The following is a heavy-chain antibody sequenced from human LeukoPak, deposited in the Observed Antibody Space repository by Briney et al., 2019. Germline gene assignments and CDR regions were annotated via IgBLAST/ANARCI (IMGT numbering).Heavy chain of an antibody. CDR1: GFTFSSYW. CDR2: INTDGSGT. V-gene: IGHV3-74*01. CDR3: ARAYSSSSGRGFDS. D-gene: IGHD6-6*01. Sequence: GGSLRLSCAASGFTFSSYWMPWVRQAPGKGLVWVSRINTDGSGTTCADSVKGRFTLSRDNAKNTLYLQMTSLRVEDTAVYYCARAYSSSSGRGFDSWGQGTLVTVSS. J-gene: IGHJ4*02.